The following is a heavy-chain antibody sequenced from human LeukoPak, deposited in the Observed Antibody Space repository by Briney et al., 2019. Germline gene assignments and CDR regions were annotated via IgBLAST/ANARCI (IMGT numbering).Heavy chain of an antibody. CDR1: GFTFSSYA. J-gene: IGHJ6*02. CDR2: ISGSGGSI. V-gene: IGHV3-23*01. Sequence: GGSLRLSCAASGFTFSSYAMSWVRQAPGKGLEWVSGISGSGGSIYYADSVKGRFTISRDNSKNTLYLQMNSLRAEDTAVYYCAQPTEGVIAAAPYYYYAMDVWGQGTTVTVSS. CDR3: AQPTEGVIAAAPYYYYAMDV. D-gene: IGHD6-13*01.